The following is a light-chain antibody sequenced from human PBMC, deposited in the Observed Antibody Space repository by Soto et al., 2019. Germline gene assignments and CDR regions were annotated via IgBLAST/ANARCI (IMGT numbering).Light chain of an antibody. CDR3: QQYGSSFT. CDR1: QSVSSSY. J-gene: IGKJ3*01. CDR2: GAS. Sequence: EIVLTQSPGTLSLSPGERATLSCRASQSVSSSYLAWYQQKPGQAPRLLIYGASSRATGIPDRFSGSGSGTDFTLTSSRLEPEEFAVYYCQQYGSSFTFGPGTKVDIK. V-gene: IGKV3-20*01.